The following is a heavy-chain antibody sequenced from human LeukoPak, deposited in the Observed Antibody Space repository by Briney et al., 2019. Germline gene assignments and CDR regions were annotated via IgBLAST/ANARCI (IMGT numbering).Heavy chain of an antibody. CDR2: IYSNEAT. J-gene: IGHJ3*02. V-gene: IGHV4-4*08. Sequence: PSETLSLTCTVSGGSIKGYHWSWIRQPPGKGLEWIGYIYSNEATEYKPSLKSRVTISADTSKNQFSLKLTSVSAADTAMYYCARRNDFHIWGQGTMVTVSS. CDR1: GGSIKGYH. CDR3: ARRNDFHI.